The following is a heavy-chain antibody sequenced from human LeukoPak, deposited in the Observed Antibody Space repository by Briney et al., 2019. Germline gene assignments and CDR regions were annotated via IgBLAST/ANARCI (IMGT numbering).Heavy chain of an antibody. CDR2: ISSGSSTI. CDR1: RLTFSSYS. Sequence: QAGGSLRLSCAASRLTFSSYSMNWVRQAPGKGLEWISYISSGSSTIYYADSVKGRFTISRDNAKNSLYLHLSSLRAEDTAVYYCARSPPMVGATDDYWGQGTLVTVSS. V-gene: IGHV3-48*01. CDR3: ARSPPMVGATDDY. J-gene: IGHJ4*02. D-gene: IGHD1-26*01.